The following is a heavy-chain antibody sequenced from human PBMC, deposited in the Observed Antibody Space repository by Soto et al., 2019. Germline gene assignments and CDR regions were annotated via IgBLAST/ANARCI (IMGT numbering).Heavy chain of an antibody. V-gene: IGHV4-39*01. CDR1: GGSISSSSYY. CDR2: IYYSGST. D-gene: IGHD6-6*01. Sequence: SETLSLTCIVSGGSISSSSYYWGWIRQPPGKGLEWIGSIYYSGSTYYNPSLKSRVTISVDTSKNQFSLKLSSVTAADTAVFYCETHRARNWFEPWGQGTLVTVSS. CDR3: ETHRARNWFEP. J-gene: IGHJ5*02.